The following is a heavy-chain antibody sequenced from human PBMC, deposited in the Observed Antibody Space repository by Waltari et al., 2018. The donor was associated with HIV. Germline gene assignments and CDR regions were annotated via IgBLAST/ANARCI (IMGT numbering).Heavy chain of an antibody. CDR1: GFTVSSNY. J-gene: IGHJ4*02. CDR2: IYSGGST. CDR3: ARESGLGYGGPPDY. V-gene: IGHV3-53*01. D-gene: IGHD3-3*01. Sequence: EVQLVESGGGLIQTGGSLRLSCAGSGFTVSSNYRSWVRQAPGKVLGWVSVIYSGGSTDYADSVKGRFTISRDNSKNTLYLQMNSLRAEDTAVYYCARESGLGYGGPPDYWGQGTLVTVSS.